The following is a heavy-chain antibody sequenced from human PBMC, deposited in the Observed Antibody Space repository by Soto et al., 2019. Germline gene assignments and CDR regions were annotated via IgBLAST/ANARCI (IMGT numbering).Heavy chain of an antibody. V-gene: IGHV4-30-4*01. CDR2: IYYSGST. CDR3: ARGRPTLTTSHFDY. CDR1: GGAISSGDYY. D-gene: IGHD4-17*01. Sequence: SETLSLTCTVSGGAISSGDYYWRWIRQPPGKGLEWIGYIYYSGSTYYNPSLKSRVTISVDTSKNHFSLKLSSVTAADTAVYYCARGRPTLTTSHFDYWGQGTLVTVSS. J-gene: IGHJ4*02.